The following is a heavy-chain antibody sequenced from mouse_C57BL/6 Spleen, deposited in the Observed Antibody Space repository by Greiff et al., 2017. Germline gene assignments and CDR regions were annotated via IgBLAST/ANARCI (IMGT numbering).Heavy chain of an antibody. CDR2: ISSGSSTI. J-gene: IGHJ4*01. CDR3: ADIPEGDY. Sequence: EVKLMASGGGLVKPGGSLKLSCAASGFTFSDYGMHWVRQAPEKGLEWVAYISSGSSTIYYADTVKGRFTISRDNAKNTLLLQMTSLRSEDTAMYYCADIPEGDYWGQGTSVTVSS. CDR1: GFTFSDYG. V-gene: IGHV5-17*01.